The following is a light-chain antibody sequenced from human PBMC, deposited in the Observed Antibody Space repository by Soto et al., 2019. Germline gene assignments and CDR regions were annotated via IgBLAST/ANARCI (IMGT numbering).Light chain of an antibody. CDR3: QQYNNYPWA. J-gene: IGKJ1*01. V-gene: IGKV1-5*01. CDR2: DGS. CDR1: QSVSSW. Sequence: DIQMTQSPSTLSASVGDRVTITCRASQSVSSWLAWYQQKAGKAPRLLIYDGSNLEGGVPSRFSGSGSGTDFSLTIGSLQPDDFATDYCQQYNNYPWAFGQGTKVEIK.